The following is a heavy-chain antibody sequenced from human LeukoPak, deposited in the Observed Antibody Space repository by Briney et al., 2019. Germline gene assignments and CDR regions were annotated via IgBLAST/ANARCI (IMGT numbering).Heavy chain of an antibody. CDR2: INPSGGST. D-gene: IGHD6-13*01. Sequence: ASVKVSRKASGYTFTSYYMHWVRQAPGQGLEWMGIINPSGGSTSYAQKFQGRVTMTRDTSTSTVYMELSRLRSDDTAVYYCARDRHNSSWYGGNFDYWDQGTLVTVSS. J-gene: IGHJ4*02. CDR3: ARDRHNSSWYGGNFDY. V-gene: IGHV1-46*01. CDR1: GYTFTSYY.